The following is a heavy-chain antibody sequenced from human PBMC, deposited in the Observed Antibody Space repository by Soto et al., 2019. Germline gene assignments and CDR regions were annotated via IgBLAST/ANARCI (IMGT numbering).Heavy chain of an antibody. Sequence: QMQLVQSGPEVKKPGTSVKVSCKASGFTFTSSAVQWVRQARGQHLEWIGWIVVGSGNTNYAQKFQERVTITRDMSTSTVYMELSSLRSEDTAVYYCAADPTLRVPYYYYGMDVWGQGTTVTVSS. J-gene: IGHJ6*02. D-gene: IGHD2-2*01. CDR2: IVVGSGNT. CDR1: GFTFTSSA. CDR3: AADPTLRVPYYYYGMDV. V-gene: IGHV1-58*01.